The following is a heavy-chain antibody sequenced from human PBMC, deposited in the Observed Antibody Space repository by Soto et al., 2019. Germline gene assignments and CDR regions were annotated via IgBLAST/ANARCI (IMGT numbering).Heavy chain of an antibody. J-gene: IGHJ6*02. CDR2: ISYDGSNK. V-gene: IGHV3-30-3*01. CDR1: GFTFSSYA. Sequence: QVQLVESGGGVVQPGRSLRLSCAASGFTFSSYAMHWVRQAPGKGLEWVAVISYDGSNKYYADSVKGRFTISRDNSKNTLYLQMNSLRAEDTAVYYCARDRGGMVTASVVWGMDVWGQGTTFTVSS. D-gene: IGHD5-18*01. CDR3: ARDRGGMVTASVVWGMDV.